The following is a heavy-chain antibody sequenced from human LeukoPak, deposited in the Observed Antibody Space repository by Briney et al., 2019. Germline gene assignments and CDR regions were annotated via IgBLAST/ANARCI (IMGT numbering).Heavy chain of an antibody. D-gene: IGHD5-18*01. J-gene: IGHJ4*02. CDR2: IISSSSTI. CDR3: ARAVSGYIYGYGY. Sequence: PGGSLRLSCVASGFTFSSYNINWVRQAPGKGLEWVSYIISSSSTIHYADSVKGRFTISRDNAKNSLYLQMNSLRDEDTAVYYCARAVSGYIYGYGYWGQGTLVTVSS. CDR1: GFTFSSYN. V-gene: IGHV3-48*02.